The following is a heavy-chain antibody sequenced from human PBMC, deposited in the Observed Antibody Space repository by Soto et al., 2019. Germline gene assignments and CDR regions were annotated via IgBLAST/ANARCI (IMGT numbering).Heavy chain of an antibody. D-gene: IGHD6-13*01. Sequence: ASVKVSCKASGYTFTSYDINWVRQATGQGLEWMGWMNPNSGNTGYAQKFQGRVTMTRNTSISTAYMELSSLRSEDTAVYYCARFRHISSWFDPWGQGTLVTVSS. CDR2: MNPNSGNT. V-gene: IGHV1-8*01. CDR1: GYTFTSYD. J-gene: IGHJ5*02. CDR3: ARFRHISSWFDP.